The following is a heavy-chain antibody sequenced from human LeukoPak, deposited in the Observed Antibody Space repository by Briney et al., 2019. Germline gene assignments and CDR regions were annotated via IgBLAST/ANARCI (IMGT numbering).Heavy chain of an antibody. V-gene: IGHV3-23*01. CDR2: ISGSGGST. Sequence: GGSLRLFCGASGFTFSSYAMRWVRQAPGKGLEWVSAISGSGGSTYYADSVKGRFTISRDNSKNTLYLQMNSLRAEDTAVYYCAKFTSGWFEGFDYGGQGTLVTVSS. D-gene: IGHD6-19*01. CDR1: GFTFSSYA. CDR3: AKFTSGWFEGFDY. J-gene: IGHJ4*02.